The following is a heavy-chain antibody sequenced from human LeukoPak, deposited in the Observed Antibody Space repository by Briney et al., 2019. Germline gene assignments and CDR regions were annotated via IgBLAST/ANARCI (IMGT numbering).Heavy chain of an antibody. V-gene: IGHV3-30*02. CDR1: GSIFSSYG. CDR2: IRYDGTNK. D-gene: IGHD3-22*01. J-gene: IGHJ5*02. Sequence: PGGSLRLSCAASGSIFSSYGMHWVRQAPGKGLEWVAFIRYDGTNKYYADSVKGRFTISRDNSKNTLYLQMSSLRTEDTAVYYCAKDRAVVDLASNWWDPWGQGTLVTVSS. CDR3: AKDRAVVDLASNWWDP.